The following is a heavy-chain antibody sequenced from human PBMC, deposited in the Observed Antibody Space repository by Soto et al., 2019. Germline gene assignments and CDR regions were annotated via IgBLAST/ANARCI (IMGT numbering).Heavy chain of an antibody. Sequence: EVQLVESGGGVVQHGGSLRLSCAASGFPFSNYCIHWVRQAPGKGLVWLSRINSDGGTTNYADSVKGRFTISRDNAKNTLSLPLNSLGADDTAVYYCARGARGYYYMDVWGKGTTVTVSS. V-gene: IGHV3-74*01. CDR2: INSDGGTT. CDR3: ARGARGYYYMDV. CDR1: GFPFSNYC. J-gene: IGHJ6*03. D-gene: IGHD5-12*01.